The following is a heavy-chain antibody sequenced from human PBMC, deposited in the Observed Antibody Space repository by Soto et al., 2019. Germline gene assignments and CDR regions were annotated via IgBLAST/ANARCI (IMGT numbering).Heavy chain of an antibody. Sequence: GASVKVSCKASGGTFSSYTISWVRHAPGQGLEWMGRIIPILGLANSAQKFQGRVTITADKSTSTAYMELSSLRSEDTAVYYCARTRGIAVTGSAFDIWGQGTMITVSS. CDR3: ARTRGIAVTGSAFDI. CDR2: IIPILGLA. CDR1: GGTFSSYT. D-gene: IGHD6-19*01. V-gene: IGHV1-69*02. J-gene: IGHJ3*02.